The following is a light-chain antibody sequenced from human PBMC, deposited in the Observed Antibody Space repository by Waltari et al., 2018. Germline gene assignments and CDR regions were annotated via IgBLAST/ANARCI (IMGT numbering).Light chain of an antibody. J-gene: IGLJ1*01. CDR2: KDT. CDR1: ELPKQF. V-gene: IGLV3-25*03. Sequence: SYELTQPPSVSVSPGQTARITCSGAELPKQFAYWYQQKPGQAPVLVMYKDTERPSGIPERFSGSSSGTTVTLTISGAQAEDEADYHCQSADSSGTYDVFGTGTKVTVL. CDR3: QSADSSGTYDV.